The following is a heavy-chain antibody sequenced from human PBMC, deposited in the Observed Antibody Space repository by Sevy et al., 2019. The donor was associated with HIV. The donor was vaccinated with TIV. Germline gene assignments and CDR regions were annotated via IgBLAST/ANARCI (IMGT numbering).Heavy chain of an antibody. D-gene: IGHD6-13*01. CDR1: GFTFSSYW. V-gene: IGHV3-7*03. Sequence: GGSLRLSCAASGFTFSSYWMSWVRQAPGKGLEWVANIKQDGSEKYYVDSVKGRFTISRDNAKNSLYLQMNSLRAEDTAVYYCARDLRRPYSSSWYWYDYYYGMDVWGQGTTVTVSS. J-gene: IGHJ6*02. CDR3: ARDLRRPYSSSWYWYDYYYGMDV. CDR2: IKQDGSEK.